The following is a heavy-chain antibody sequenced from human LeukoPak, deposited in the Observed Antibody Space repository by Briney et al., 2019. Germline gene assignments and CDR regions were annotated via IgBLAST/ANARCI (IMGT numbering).Heavy chain of an antibody. CDR2: IYDSGST. CDR1: GGSIGSYY. V-gene: IGHV4-59*12. D-gene: IGHD4-17*01. J-gene: IGHJ5*02. Sequence: SETLSLTCTVSGGSIGSYYWSWIRQPPGKGLEWIGYIYDSGSTNYNPSLKSRVTISVDTSKNQFSLKLSSVTAADTAVYYCARDSGTTGEVKFDPWGQGTLVTVSS. CDR3: ARDSGTTGEVKFDP.